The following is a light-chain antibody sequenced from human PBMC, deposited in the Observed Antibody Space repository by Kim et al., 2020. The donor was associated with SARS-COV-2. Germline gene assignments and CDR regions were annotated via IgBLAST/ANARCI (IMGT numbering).Light chain of an antibody. CDR1: QGIRND. J-gene: IGKJ5*01. V-gene: IGKV1-17*01. CDR2: GAS. Sequence: ASVGDRATITCRASQGIRNDLGWYQQNPGRAPKRLIYGASSLQSGVPSRFSGSGSGTEFTLTISSVQPEDFATYFCLQHSTYPITFGQGTRLEIK. CDR3: LQHSTYPIT.